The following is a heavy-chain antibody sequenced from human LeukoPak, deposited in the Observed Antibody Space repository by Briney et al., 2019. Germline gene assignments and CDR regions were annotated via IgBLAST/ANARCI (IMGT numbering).Heavy chain of an antibody. V-gene: IGHV1-2*02. Sequence: ASVKVSCKASGYTFTGYYMHWVRQAPGQGLEWMGWINPNSGGTNYAQKFQGRVTMTRDTSISTAYMELSRLRSDDTAVYYCARDSQRVYYYYKDVWGKGTTVTVSS. CDR1: GYTFTGYY. CDR2: INPNSGGT. CDR3: ARDSQRVYYYYKDV. J-gene: IGHJ6*03. D-gene: IGHD6-25*01.